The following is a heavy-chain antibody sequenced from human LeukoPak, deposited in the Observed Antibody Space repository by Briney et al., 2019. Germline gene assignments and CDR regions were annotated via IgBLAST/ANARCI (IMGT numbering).Heavy chain of an antibody. D-gene: IGHD6-13*01. CDR2: ISSSSYI. CDR1: GFTFSSYS. Sequence: PGGSLRLSCAASGFTFSSYSMNWVRQAPGKGLEWVSSISSSSYIYYADSVKGRFTISRDNARNSLYLQMNSLGAEDTAVYYCAREVYSSSRPADAFDIWGQGTVVTVSS. J-gene: IGHJ3*02. CDR3: AREVYSSSRPADAFDI. V-gene: IGHV3-21*01.